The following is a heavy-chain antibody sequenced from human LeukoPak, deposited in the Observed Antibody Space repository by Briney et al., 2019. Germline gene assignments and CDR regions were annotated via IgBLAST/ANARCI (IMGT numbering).Heavy chain of an antibody. V-gene: IGHV4-34*01. CDR3: AIWGGPINWFDP. D-gene: IGHD3-3*01. J-gene: IGHJ5*02. CDR2: VNHSGST. Sequence: SETLSLTCAVYGGSLSGYYWGWIRQPPGKGLQWIGEVNHSGSTNYNPSLKTRVTISVETSKNHFSLKLSSWTAADTAVYYFAIWGGPINWFDPWGQGWMVCVSS. CDR1: GGSLSGYY.